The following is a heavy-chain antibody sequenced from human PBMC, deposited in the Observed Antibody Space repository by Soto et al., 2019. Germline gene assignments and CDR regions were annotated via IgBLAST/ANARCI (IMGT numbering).Heavy chain of an antibody. CDR2: IFPLFGTP. CDR1: GGTFSDLA. J-gene: IGHJ4*02. D-gene: IGHD5-12*01. Sequence: QVHLVQSGAEVKKPGSSVKVSCKTSGGTFSDLAFSWVRQAPRQGLAWVGGIFPLFGTPNYAREFQGRVSISADESSNTVYMELRSLRSEDTAVYYCASERVAEMATGGYFDNWGQGTLVTVSS. V-gene: IGHV1-69*01. CDR3: ASERVAEMATGGYFDN.